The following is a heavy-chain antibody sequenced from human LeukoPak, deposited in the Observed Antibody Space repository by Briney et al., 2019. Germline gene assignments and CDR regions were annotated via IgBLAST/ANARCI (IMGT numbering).Heavy chain of an antibody. CDR1: GYTFTSSA. J-gene: IGHJ6*02. Sequence: ASVKVSCKASGYTFTSSAIHWVRQAPGHRLEWLGWSHAGNGDTKYSPEFQGRFTISSDTSASTAYMELRSLRSEDMAVYYCARGAYYGMDVWGQGTTVTVSS. CDR3: ARGAYYGMDV. CDR2: SHAGNGDT. V-gene: IGHV1-3*02.